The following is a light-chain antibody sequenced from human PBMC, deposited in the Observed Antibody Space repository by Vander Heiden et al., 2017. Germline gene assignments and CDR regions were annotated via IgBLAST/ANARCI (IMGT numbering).Light chain of an antibody. CDR2: KDT. V-gene: IGLV3-25*03. Sequence: SYELTQPPSVSVSPGQTARITCSGDALPKQYAYWYQQKPGQAPVLVIYKDTERPSGIPVRFSGSSSGTTVTLTISGVQSEDEADYYCQSADSSGARGVFGGGTKLTVL. CDR3: QSADSSGARGV. CDR1: ALPKQY. J-gene: IGLJ3*02.